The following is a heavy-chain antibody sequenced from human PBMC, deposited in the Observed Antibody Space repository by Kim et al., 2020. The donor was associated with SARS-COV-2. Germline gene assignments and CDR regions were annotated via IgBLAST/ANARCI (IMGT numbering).Heavy chain of an antibody. V-gene: IGHV3-30*18. CDR1: GFTFSSYG. CDR2: ISYDGSNK. J-gene: IGHJ6*02. D-gene: IGHD6-13*01. Sequence: GSLRLSCAASGFTFSSYGMHWVRQAPGKGLEWVAVISYDGSNKYYADSVKGRFTISRDNSKNTLYLQMNSLRAEDTAVYYCAKDSSSTDYYYGMDVWGQGTTVTVSS. CDR3: AKDSSSTDYYYGMDV.